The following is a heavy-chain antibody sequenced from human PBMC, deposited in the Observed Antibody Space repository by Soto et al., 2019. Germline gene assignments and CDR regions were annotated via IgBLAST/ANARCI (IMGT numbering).Heavy chain of an antibody. CDR3: ARSSYYDNGGYYFYSFDY. J-gene: IGHJ4*02. CDR2: IYPGDSDI. CDR1: GYSFTSYW. D-gene: IGHD3-22*01. Sequence: GESLKISCTGSGYSFTSYWIGWVRQMPGKGLEWMGCIYPGDSDIRYSPSFQGQVTISADKSLSTAYLQWSSLEASDTAMYYCARSSYYDNGGYYFYSFDYWGQGTQVTVSS. V-gene: IGHV5-51*01.